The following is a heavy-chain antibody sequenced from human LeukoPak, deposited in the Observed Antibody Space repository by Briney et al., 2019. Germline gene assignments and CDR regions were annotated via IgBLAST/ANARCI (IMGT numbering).Heavy chain of an antibody. V-gene: IGHV3-48*01. Sequence: RGSLRLSCAASGFTFSSYSMNWVRQAPGKVLVWVSYISSSSSTIYYADSVKGRFTISRDNAKNSLYLQMNSLRAEDTAVYYCAREYGGYAPFDYWGQGTLVTVSS. CDR1: GFTFSSYS. J-gene: IGHJ4*02. CDR3: AREYGGYAPFDY. CDR2: ISSSSSTI. D-gene: IGHD5-12*01.